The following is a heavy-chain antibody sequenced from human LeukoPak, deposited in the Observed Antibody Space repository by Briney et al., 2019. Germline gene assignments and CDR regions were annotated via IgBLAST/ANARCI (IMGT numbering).Heavy chain of an antibody. V-gene: IGHV3-23*01. CDR1: GFTFSSYA. J-gene: IGHJ6*02. Sequence: PGGSLRLSCAASGFTFSSYAMSWVRQASGKGLEWVSAISGSGGSTYYADSVKGRFTISRDNSKNTLYLQMNSLRAEDTAVYYCAKDLSRLYYYYGMDVWGQGTTVTVSS. CDR2: ISGSGGST. CDR3: AKDLSRLYYYYGMDV.